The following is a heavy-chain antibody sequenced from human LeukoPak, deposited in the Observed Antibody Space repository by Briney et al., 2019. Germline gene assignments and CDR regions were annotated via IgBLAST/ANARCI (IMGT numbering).Heavy chain of an antibody. D-gene: IGHD1-26*01. CDR1: GFNLTPYG. V-gene: IGHV1-18*01. Sequence: GSIKGSCQAFGFNLTPYGISRGGQAPGQRLEWMGWISSYNGNTNYAQNLQGRVTMTTDTSTSTAYMELRSLRSDDTAMYYCACTVGADIPDAFDIWGQGTMVTVSS. CDR3: ACTVGADIPDAFDI. J-gene: IGHJ3*02. CDR2: ISSYNGNT.